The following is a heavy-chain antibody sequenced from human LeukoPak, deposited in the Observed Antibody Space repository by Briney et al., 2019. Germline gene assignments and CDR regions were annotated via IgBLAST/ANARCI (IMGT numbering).Heavy chain of an antibody. Sequence: PGGSLRLSCAASGFAFSTSWMSWVRQAPGKGLEGVANIKQDGSEKNYVDSVKGRFTISRDNAKNSLYLQMNSLRAEDTAVYYCATYSSLNRREFQYWGQGTLLTVSS. CDR2: IKQDGSEK. CDR1: GFAFSTSW. J-gene: IGHJ1*01. CDR3: ATYSSLNRREFQY. V-gene: IGHV3-7*01. D-gene: IGHD3-22*01.